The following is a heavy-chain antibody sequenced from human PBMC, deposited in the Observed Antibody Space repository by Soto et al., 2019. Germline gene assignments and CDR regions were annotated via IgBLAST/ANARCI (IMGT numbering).Heavy chain of an antibody. CDR2: IYWDDDK. D-gene: IGHD7-27*01. J-gene: IGHJ4*02. V-gene: IGHV2-5*02. CDR1: GFSLSTSGVG. Sequence: TLKESGPTLVKPTQTLTLTCTFSGFSLSTSGVGVGWIRQPPGKALEWLALIYWDDDKRYSPSLKSRLTITKGTSKNQVVLTMTNMDPVDTATYYCAHSLIPNWGSRGAFDYWGQGTLVTVSS. CDR3: AHSLIPNWGSRGAFDY.